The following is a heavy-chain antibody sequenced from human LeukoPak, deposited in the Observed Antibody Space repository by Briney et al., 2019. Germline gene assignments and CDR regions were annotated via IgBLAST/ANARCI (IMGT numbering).Heavy chain of an antibody. CDR1: GGTFSSYA. D-gene: IGHD3-16*01. J-gene: IGHJ4*02. CDR3: ARSSTYVVVSDY. Sequence: ASVKVSCKASGGTFSSYAISWVRQAPGQGLEWMGWIIPILGNAIYAQKLQGRVTITTDKSTSTAYMELSSLRSEDTAVCYCARSSTYVVVSDYWGQGTLVTVSS. CDR2: IIPILGNA. V-gene: IGHV1-69*10.